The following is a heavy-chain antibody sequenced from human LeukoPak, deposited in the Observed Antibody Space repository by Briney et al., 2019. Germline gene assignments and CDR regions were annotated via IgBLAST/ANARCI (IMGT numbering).Heavy chain of an antibody. CDR2: ISSSSSYI. CDR3: ASGYCSGGSCYSGAFDI. D-gene: IGHD2-15*01. J-gene: IGHJ3*02. Sequence: GGSLRLSCAASGFTFSSYSMNWVRQAPGKWLEWVSSISSSSSYIYYADSVKGRFTISRDNAKNSLYLQMNSLRAEDTAVYYCASGYCSGGSCYSGAFDIWGQGTMVTVSS. V-gene: IGHV3-21*01. CDR1: GFTFSSYS.